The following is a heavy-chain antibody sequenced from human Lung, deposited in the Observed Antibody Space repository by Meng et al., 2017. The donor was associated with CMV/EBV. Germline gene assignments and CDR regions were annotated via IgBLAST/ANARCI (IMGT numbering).Heavy chain of an antibody. CDR2: IIPILGIA. V-gene: IGHV1-69*02. CDR3: ARYDPTNYGMDV. J-gene: IGHJ6*02. Sequence: CKASGGTFSSYTISWGRQAPGQGLEWMGRIIPILGIANYAQKFQGRVTITADKSTSTAYMELSSLRSEDTAVYYCARYDPTNYGMDVWGQGTTVTVSS. CDR1: GGTFSSYT. D-gene: IGHD5-24*01.